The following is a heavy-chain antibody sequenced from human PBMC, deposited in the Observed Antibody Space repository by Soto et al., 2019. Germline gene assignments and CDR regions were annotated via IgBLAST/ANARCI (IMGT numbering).Heavy chain of an antibody. D-gene: IGHD3-9*01. CDR1: GDSISSDKYY. J-gene: IGHJ4*02. CDR2: IYFRGNT. Sequence: QLQLQESGPGLVKPSETLSLTCSVSGDSISSDKYYWGWIRQPPGKGLEWIGSIYFRGNTYYNPSLQTRVTISLDKSKSQFSLKLNSVTAADSAVYFCARLEGLATISYYFDFWGQGALVTVSS. V-gene: IGHV4-39*01. CDR3: ARLEGLATISYYFDF.